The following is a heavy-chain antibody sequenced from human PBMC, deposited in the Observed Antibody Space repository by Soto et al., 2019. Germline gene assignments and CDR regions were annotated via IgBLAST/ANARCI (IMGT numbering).Heavy chain of an antibody. CDR2: ISGSGGST. J-gene: IGHJ6*02. CDR1: GFTFSSYA. Sequence: PGGSLRLSCAASGFTFSSYAMSWVRQALGEGLEWVSAISGSGGSTYYADSVKGRVTVSRDRSDKTVFLQMNSLRSEDTATYYCATKLREPGRPDYDYYPMDVWGRGTTVTVSS. V-gene: IGHV3-23*01. D-gene: IGHD6-6*01. CDR3: ATKLREPGRPDYDYYPMDV.